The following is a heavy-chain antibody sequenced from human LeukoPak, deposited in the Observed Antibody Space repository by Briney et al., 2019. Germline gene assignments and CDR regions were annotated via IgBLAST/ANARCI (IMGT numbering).Heavy chain of an antibody. V-gene: IGHV1-18*04. CDR1: GYIFTNFG. D-gene: IGHD4-17*01. CDR3: ATAKLGPLITVFSPDY. J-gene: IGHJ4*02. CDR2: ISGSNGNT. Sequence: ASVKVSCKASGYIFTNFGLHWVRQAPGQVLEWMGWISGSNGNTNYAQNLEGRVTMTTDTSTSTVYMELRSLRPDDTAVYYCATAKLGPLITVFSPDYWGQGTLVTVSS.